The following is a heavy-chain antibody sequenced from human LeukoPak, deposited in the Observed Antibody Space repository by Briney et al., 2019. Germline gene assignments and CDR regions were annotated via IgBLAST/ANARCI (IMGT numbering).Heavy chain of an antibody. CDR1: GGSISSGDYY. J-gene: IGHJ3*02. CDR2: IYYSGST. CDR3: ARMTTVKEGDIDAFDI. D-gene: IGHD4-17*01. Sequence: SETLSLTCTVSGGSISSGDYYWSWIRQPPGKGLEWIGYIYYSGSTYYNPSLKSRVTISVDTSKNQFSLKLSSVTAADTAVYYCARMTTVKEGDIDAFDIWGQGTMVTVSS. V-gene: IGHV4-30-4*08.